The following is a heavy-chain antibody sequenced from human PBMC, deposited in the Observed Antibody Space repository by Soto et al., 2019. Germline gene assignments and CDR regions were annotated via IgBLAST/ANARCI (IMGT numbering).Heavy chain of an antibody. CDR2: IESGGST. J-gene: IGHJ6*02. D-gene: IGHD2-15*01. CDR3: AKDLGPLRLLNYYFYGLDV. CDR1: GFTVSITY. V-gene: IGHV3-53*01. Sequence: GESLKISCNASGFTVSITYMSWVRQAPGMGLEWVAVIESGGSTHYADSVKGRFTISRDIPKNMIYLQLHTLRAEDTAVYYCAKDLGPLRLLNYYFYGLDVWGQGTTVTVSS.